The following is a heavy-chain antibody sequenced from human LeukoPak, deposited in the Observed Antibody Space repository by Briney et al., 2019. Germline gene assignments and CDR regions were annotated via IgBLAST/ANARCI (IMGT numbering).Heavy chain of an antibody. J-gene: IGHJ4*02. V-gene: IGHV3-74*01. CDR2: INSDGSST. CDR3: ARVPKGGGSYYDY. Sequence: GGSLRLSCAASGFTFRSYGMHWVRQAPGKGLVWVSRINSDGSSTSYADSVKGRFTISRDNAENTLYLQMNSPRAEDTAVYYCARVPKGGGSYYDYWGQGTLVTVSS. CDR1: GFTFRSYG. D-gene: IGHD1-26*01.